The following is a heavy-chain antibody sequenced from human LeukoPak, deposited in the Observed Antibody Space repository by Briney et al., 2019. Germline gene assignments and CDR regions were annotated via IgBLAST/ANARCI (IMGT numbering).Heavy chain of an antibody. V-gene: IGHV3-7*01. CDR2: IKQDGSEK. Sequence: PGGSLRLSCAASGFTVSSNYMSWVRQAPGKGLEWVANIKQDGSEKYYVDSVKGRFTISRDNAKNSLYLQMNSLRAEDTAVYYCARGMSSGYDFDYWGQGTLVTVSS. J-gene: IGHJ4*02. CDR1: GFTVSSNY. D-gene: IGHD5-12*01. CDR3: ARGMSSGYDFDY.